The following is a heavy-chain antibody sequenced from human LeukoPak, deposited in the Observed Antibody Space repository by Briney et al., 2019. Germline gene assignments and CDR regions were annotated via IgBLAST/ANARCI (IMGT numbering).Heavy chain of an antibody. D-gene: IGHD6-19*01. CDR1: GFTFSSYG. J-gene: IGHJ4*02. CDR2: ISGTGGTT. Sequence: GGTLRLSCAASGFTFSSYGMSWVRQAPGKGLEWVSTISGTGGTTYYADSVKGRFTISRDNGKNTLYLQMNSLRAEDTAVYYCARDMSSGWYSNFDYWGQGTLVTVSS. CDR3: ARDMSSGWYSNFDY. V-gene: IGHV3-23*01.